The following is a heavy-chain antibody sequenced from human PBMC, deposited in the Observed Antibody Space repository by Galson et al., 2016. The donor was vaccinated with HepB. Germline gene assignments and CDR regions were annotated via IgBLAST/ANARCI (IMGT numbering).Heavy chain of an antibody. CDR2: ISYDGNKK. V-gene: IGHV3-30*18. D-gene: IGHD4-11*01. Sequence: SLRLSCAASGFMFRSYGMHWVRQAPGKGLEWVAVISYDGNKKYYGDSVKGRFTITRDNSNSTLFLEMDNLRAEDTAVYYCAKERDYTHNWLVRWGQGSLVTVSS. CDR1: GFMFRSYG. J-gene: IGHJ5*02. CDR3: AKERDYTHNWLVR.